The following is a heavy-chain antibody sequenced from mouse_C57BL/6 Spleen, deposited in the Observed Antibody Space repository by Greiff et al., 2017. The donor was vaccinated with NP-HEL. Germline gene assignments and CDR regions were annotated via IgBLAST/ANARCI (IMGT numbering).Heavy chain of an antibody. CDR3: ARETTVVAEDWYFDV. V-gene: IGHV1-18*01. Sequence: VQLQQSGPELVKPGASVKIPCKASGYTFTDYNMDWVKQSHGKSLEWIGDINPNNGGTIYNQKFKGKATLTVDKSSSTAYMELRSLTSEDTAVYYCARETTVVAEDWYFDVWGTGTTVTVSS. CDR2: INPNNGGT. J-gene: IGHJ1*03. D-gene: IGHD1-1*01. CDR1: GYTFTDYN.